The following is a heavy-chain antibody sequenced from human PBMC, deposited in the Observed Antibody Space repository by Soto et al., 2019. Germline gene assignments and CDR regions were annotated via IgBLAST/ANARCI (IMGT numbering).Heavy chain of an antibody. D-gene: IGHD1-26*01. J-gene: IGHJ4*02. CDR3: ASDGVGATTFFGYFDY. CDR2: TRHDGSST. CDR1: GFTFSGYG. Sequence: GGSLSLSCAASGFTFSGYGLHWDRQAPGKDLEWVANTRHDGSSTDYADSVRGRFTISRDNSKKTLYLQMDSLKAEDTAVYYCASDGVGATTFFGYFDYWGQGTLVTVPS. V-gene: IGHV3-33*01.